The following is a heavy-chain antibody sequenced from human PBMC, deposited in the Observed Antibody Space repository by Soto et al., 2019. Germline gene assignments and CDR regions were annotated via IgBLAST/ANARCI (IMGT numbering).Heavy chain of an antibody. CDR3: ARVGPGYSSSWYQGWFDP. J-gene: IGHJ5*02. CDR2: IIPIFGTA. V-gene: IGHV1-69*13. CDR1: GGTFSSYA. Sequence: SVKVSCKASGGTFSSYAISWVRQAPGQGLEWMGGIIPIFGTANYAQKFQGRVTITADESTSTAYMELSSLRSEDTAVYYCARVGPGYSSSWYQGWFDPWGQGTLVTVSS. D-gene: IGHD6-13*01.